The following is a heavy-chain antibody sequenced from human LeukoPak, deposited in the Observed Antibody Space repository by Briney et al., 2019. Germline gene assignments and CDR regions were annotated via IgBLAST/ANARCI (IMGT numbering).Heavy chain of an antibody. D-gene: IGHD3-22*01. CDR1: GGSISSGSYY. Sequence: SETLSLTCTVSGGSISSGSYYWSWIRQPAGTGLEWIGRIYTSGSTNYNPSLKSRVTISVDTSKYQFSLKLSSVTAADTAVYYCARAADSSGYFYYFDYWGHGTLVTVSS. CDR3: ARAADSSGYFYYFDY. V-gene: IGHV4-61*02. J-gene: IGHJ4*01. CDR2: IYTSGST.